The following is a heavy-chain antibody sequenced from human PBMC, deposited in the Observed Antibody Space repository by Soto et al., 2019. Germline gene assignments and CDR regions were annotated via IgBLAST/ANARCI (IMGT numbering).Heavy chain of an antibody. CDR2: ISGSGGST. CDR1: GFTFSSYA. J-gene: IGHJ5*02. V-gene: IGHV3-23*01. Sequence: PGGSLILSCAASGFTFSSYAMSWVRQAPGKGLEWVSAISGSGGSTYYADSVKGRFTISRDNSKNTLYLQMNSLRAEDTAVYYCAKVRRSWNDLNWFDPWGQGTLVTVSS. D-gene: IGHD1-1*01. CDR3: AKVRRSWNDLNWFDP.